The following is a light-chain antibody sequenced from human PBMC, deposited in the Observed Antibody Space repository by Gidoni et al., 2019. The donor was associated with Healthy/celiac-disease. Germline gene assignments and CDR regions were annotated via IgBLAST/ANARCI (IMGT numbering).Light chain of an antibody. Sequence: QSVLTQPPSVSGAPGQRVPISCTGSSSNIGAGYDVHWYQQLPGTAPKLLIYGNSNRPSGVPDRFSGSKSGTSASLAITGLQAEDEADYSCQSYDSSLSGSVVFGGGTKLTVL. V-gene: IGLV1-40*01. CDR1: SSNIGAGYD. CDR2: GNS. J-gene: IGLJ2*01. CDR3: QSYDSSLSGSVV.